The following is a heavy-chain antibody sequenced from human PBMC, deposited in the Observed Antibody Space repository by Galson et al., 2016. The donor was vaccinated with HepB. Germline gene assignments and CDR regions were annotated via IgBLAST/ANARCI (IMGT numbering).Heavy chain of an antibody. CDR1: GFTFSSYV. V-gene: IGHV3-64*01. Sequence: SLRLSCAASGFTFSSYVMHWVRQGPGKGLEYVSSISSNGGSTYYANSVKGRFTISRDNSKNTLYLQMGSLRVEDMAVYYCAREDIVATISDYYYGIDVWGKGTTVTVSS. CDR2: ISSNGGST. J-gene: IGHJ6*04. CDR3: AREDIVATISDYYYGIDV. D-gene: IGHD5-12*01.